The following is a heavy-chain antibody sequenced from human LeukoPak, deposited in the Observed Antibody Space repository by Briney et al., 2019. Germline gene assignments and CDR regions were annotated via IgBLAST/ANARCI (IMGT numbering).Heavy chain of an antibody. CDR1: GGSITNLNFY. D-gene: IGHD2-2*01. Sequence: PSQTLSLTCTVSGGSITNLNFYWTWIRQPAGKRLEWIGRIYTSGGTNYNPSLKSRVTMSVDKSKNQISLKLASLTAADTALYYCAGRGSSSGTFDIWGPGTFVTVSS. J-gene: IGHJ3*02. CDR2: IYTSGGT. CDR3: AGRGSSSGTFDI. V-gene: IGHV4-61*02.